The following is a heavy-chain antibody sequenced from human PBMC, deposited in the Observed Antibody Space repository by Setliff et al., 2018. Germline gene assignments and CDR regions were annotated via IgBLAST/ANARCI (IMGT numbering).Heavy chain of an antibody. V-gene: IGHV1-46*01. CDR1: GYTLTNYY. Sequence: ASVKVSCKASGYTLTNYYMHWVRQAPGQGLEWMGIINPSGGLTRYAQKFQGRVTMTRDTSTSTVYMEVISLRSEDTAVYYCARGPLDFVVVPAAAKFDYWGQGTLVTVSS. CDR3: ARGPLDFVVVPAAAKFDY. CDR2: INPSGGLT. J-gene: IGHJ4*02. D-gene: IGHD2-2*01.